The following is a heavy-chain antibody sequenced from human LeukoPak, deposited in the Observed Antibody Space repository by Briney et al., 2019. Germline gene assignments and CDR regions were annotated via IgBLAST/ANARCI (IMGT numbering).Heavy chain of an antibody. CDR3: ARDRYCDFWSGYPNFDL. Sequence: ASVKVSCKASGYTFTSYGISWVRQAPGQGLEWMGWISAYNGNTNYAQKLQGRVTMTTDTSTSTAYMELRSLRSDDTAVYYCARDRYCDFWSGYPNFDLWGRGTLVTVSS. J-gene: IGHJ2*01. CDR2: ISAYNGNT. CDR1: GYTFTSYG. D-gene: IGHD3-3*01. V-gene: IGHV1-18*01.